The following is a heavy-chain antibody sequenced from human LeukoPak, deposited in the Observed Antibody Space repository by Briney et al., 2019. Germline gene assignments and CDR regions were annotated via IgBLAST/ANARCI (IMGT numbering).Heavy chain of an antibody. CDR2: IYYSGST. Sequence: SETLSLTCTVSGGSISSGNYYWSWIRQPPGKGLEWIGYIYYSGSTYYNPSLKSRVTISVDTSKNQFSLKLSSVTAAGTAVYYCARVPRYGEFYDAFDIWGQGTMVTVSS. CDR1: GGSISSGNYY. J-gene: IGHJ3*02. CDR3: ARVPRYGEFYDAFDI. D-gene: IGHD3-9*01. V-gene: IGHV4-30-4*01.